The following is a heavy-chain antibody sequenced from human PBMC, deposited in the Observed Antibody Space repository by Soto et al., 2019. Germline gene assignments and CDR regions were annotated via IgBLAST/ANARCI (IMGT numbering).Heavy chain of an antibody. CDR3: AHIKFPLGLAGTGGFDQ. Sequence: QITLKESGPTLVKPTQTLTLTCTFSGFSLSTRGVAVGWIRQPPGKALEWLAIIYWDDDKRYSPSLKSRRTITKDTSKNQVVLTMPNMDPVDTATYYCAHIKFPLGLAGTGGFDQWGQGTLVTVSS. CDR2: IYWDDDK. CDR1: GFSLSTRGVA. J-gene: IGHJ4*02. V-gene: IGHV2-5*02. D-gene: IGHD6-19*01.